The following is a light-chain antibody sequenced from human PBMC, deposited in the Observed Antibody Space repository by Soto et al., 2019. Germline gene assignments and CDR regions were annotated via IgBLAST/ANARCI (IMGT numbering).Light chain of an antibody. CDR1: QTVLSDSNNKNY. CDR2: WAS. CDR3: QQYYGTPLI. V-gene: IGKV4-1*01. J-gene: IGKJ4*01. Sequence: DIVMTQSPDSLAVSLGERATINCKSSQTVLSDSNNKNYLAWYQQKPGQPPKLLIYWASTRQSGVPDRFSGSGSGTDFTLTIRSLQAEDVAVDYCQQYYGTPLIFGGGTKVEIK.